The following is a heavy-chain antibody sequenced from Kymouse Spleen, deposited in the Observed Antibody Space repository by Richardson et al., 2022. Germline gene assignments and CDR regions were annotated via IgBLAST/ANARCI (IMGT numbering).Heavy chain of an antibody. CDR2: IRSKANSYAT. Sequence: EVQLVESGGGLVQPGGSLKLSCAASGFTFSGSAMHWVRQASGKGLEWVGRIRSKANSYATAYAASVKGRFTISRDDSKNTAYLQMNSLKTEDTAVYYCTRHRDDILTGYSPYYGMDVWGQGTTVTVSS. D-gene: IGHD3-9*01. CDR1: GFTFSGSA. V-gene: IGHV3-73*02. CDR3: TRHRDDILTGYSPYYGMDV. J-gene: IGHJ6*02.